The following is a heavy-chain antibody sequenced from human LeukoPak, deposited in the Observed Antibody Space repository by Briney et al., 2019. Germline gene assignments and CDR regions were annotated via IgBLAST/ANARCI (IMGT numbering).Heavy chain of an antibody. Sequence: PGGPLRLSCAASGFTFSSNYMSWVRQAPGKGLEWVSIIYSGGSTFYADSVKGRFTISRDNSKNTLYLQMNSLRAEDTAVYYCARGGSYLSAFDIWGQGTMVTVSS. J-gene: IGHJ3*02. CDR2: IYSGGST. CDR3: ARGGSYLSAFDI. V-gene: IGHV3-53*01. CDR1: GFTFSSNY. D-gene: IGHD1-26*01.